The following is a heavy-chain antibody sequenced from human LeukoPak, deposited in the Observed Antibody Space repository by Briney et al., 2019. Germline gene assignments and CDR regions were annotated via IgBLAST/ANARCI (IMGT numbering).Heavy chain of an antibody. J-gene: IGHJ3*02. Sequence: GGSLRLSCAASGFTISSNYMTWVRQAPGRGLQWVSVIYSDGSTYYADSVKGLFTISRDNSKNTLYLQMNSLRVEDTAVYYCARDWDCTSSSCYDAFDIWGQGTMVTVSS. CDR2: IYSDGST. CDR3: ARDWDCTSSSCYDAFDI. D-gene: IGHD2-15*01. CDR1: GFTISSNY. V-gene: IGHV3-53*01.